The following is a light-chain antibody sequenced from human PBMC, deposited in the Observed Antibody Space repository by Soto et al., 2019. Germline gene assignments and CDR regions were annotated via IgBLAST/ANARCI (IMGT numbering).Light chain of an antibody. J-gene: IGKJ4*01. CDR1: QSVSSSY. Sequence: ESVWTQSPGTLSLSPGARATLSCRASQSVSSSYLAWYQQKPGQAPRLLIYDASSRATGIPDRFSGGGSGTDFTLTISRLEPEDFAVYYCQQFSSYPLTFGGGTKVDI. CDR3: QQFSSYPLT. V-gene: IGKV3-20*01. CDR2: DAS.